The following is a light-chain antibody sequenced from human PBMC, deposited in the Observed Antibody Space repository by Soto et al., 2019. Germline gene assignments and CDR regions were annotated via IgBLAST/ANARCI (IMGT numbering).Light chain of an antibody. V-gene: IGLV1-47*01. CDR2: RNN. CDR1: SSNIGSNY. Sequence: QPVLTQPPSASGTPGQRVTISCSGSSSNIGSNYVYWYQQLPGTAPKLLIYRNNQRPSGVPDRFSGSKSGTSASLAISGLRSEDEADYYCAAWDDSLSGLNWMFGGGTKLTVL. J-gene: IGLJ3*02. CDR3: AAWDDSLSGLNWM.